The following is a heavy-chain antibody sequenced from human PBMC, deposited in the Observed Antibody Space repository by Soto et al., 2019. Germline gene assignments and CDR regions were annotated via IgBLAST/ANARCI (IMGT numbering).Heavy chain of an antibody. D-gene: IGHD3-10*01. Sequence: GGSLRHSCATSGLNFNGDTMSWVRQAPGQGLEWVSGIAETGSSTYYADSVKGRFTISRDNSENTLYLQMNNLRAEDTAIYYCAKTVYGSGSTDYWGQGTLVTVSS. CDR3: AKTVYGSGSTDY. CDR2: IAETGSST. V-gene: IGHV3-23*01. J-gene: IGHJ4*02. CDR1: GLNFNGDT.